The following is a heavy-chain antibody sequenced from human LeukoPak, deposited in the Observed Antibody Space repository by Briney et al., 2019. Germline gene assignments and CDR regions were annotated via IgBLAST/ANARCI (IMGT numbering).Heavy chain of an antibody. CDR2: ISSSGSTI. Sequence: GGSLRLSCAASGFTFSSYEMNWVRQAPGKGLEGVSYISSSGSTIYYADSVKGRFTISRDNAKNSLYLQMNSLRAEDTAVYYCAGGRVGDRGTFDIWGQGTMVTVSS. D-gene: IGHD4-17*01. CDR1: GFTFSSYE. J-gene: IGHJ3*02. CDR3: AGGRVGDRGTFDI. V-gene: IGHV3-48*03.